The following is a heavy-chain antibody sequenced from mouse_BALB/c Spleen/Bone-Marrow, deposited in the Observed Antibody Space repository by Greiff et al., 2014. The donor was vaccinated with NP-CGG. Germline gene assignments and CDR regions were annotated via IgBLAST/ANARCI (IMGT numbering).Heavy chain of an antibody. CDR2: IWAGGST. J-gene: IGHJ2*01. CDR1: GFSLTSYG. CDR3: ARYYYGFLDY. Sequence: VQLQQSGPGLVAPSQSLSITCTVSGFSLTSYGVHWVRQPPVKGLEWLGVIWAGGSTNYNSTLMSRLSISKDNSKSQVFLKMNSLQTDDTAMYYCARYYYGFLDYWGQGTTLTVSS. D-gene: IGHD1-2*01. V-gene: IGHV2-9*02.